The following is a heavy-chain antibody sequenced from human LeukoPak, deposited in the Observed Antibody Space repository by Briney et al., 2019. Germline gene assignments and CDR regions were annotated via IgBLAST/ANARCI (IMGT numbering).Heavy chain of an antibody. J-gene: IGHJ5*02. CDR1: GFTFSSYW. CDR3: AREDIVVVVGASRWFDP. Sequence: PGRSLRLSCAASGFTFSSYWMSSARQAPGEWLEWVANIKQDGSEQYYVDSVKGRFSISRDNAKNSLYLQMNSLRAEDTAVYYCAREDIVVVVGASRWFDPWGQGTLVTVSS. V-gene: IGHV3-7*01. D-gene: IGHD2-15*01. CDR2: IKQDGSEQ.